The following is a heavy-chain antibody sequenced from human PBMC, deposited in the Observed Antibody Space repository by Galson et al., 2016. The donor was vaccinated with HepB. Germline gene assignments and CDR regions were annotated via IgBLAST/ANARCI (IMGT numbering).Heavy chain of an antibody. Sequence: TCSVSGGSISIGSYFWSWIRQPAGKGLEWLGRVLFTGSTTYNPSLKSRVTLAADTSKNQFSLNLTSVTATDTAVYYCVRERISLVRGGNYYYYYIDVWGEGTTITVS. J-gene: IGHJ6*03. CDR2: VLFTGST. CDR3: VRERISLVRGGNYYYYYIDV. D-gene: IGHD3-10*01. CDR1: GGSISIGSYF. V-gene: IGHV4-61*02.